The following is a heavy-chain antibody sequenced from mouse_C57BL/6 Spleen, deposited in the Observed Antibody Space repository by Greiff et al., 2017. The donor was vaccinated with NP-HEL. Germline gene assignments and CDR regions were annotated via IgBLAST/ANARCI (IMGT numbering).Heavy chain of an antibody. CDR1: GFTFSSYT. CDR3: ARHSYGNYFYYYAMDY. CDR2: ISGGGGNT. J-gene: IGHJ4*01. V-gene: IGHV5-9*01. D-gene: IGHD2-1*01. Sequence: EVKLVESGGGLVKPGGSLKLSCAASGFTFSSYTMSWVRQTPEKRLEWVATISGGGGNTYYPDSVKGRFTISRDNAKNTLYLQMSSLRSEDTALYYCARHSYGNYFYYYAMDYWGQGTSVTVSS.